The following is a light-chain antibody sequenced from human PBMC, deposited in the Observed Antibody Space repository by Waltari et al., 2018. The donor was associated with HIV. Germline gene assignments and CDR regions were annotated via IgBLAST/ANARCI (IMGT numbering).Light chain of an antibody. Sequence: DIQMTQSPSSMSASVGDEVTITCRATQFISTSVAWYQQRPNRAPKLLIFDASRLQSGAPSRFSGRGSGTQFTLTINSLQPEDVATYYCQQANSFPHTFGQGT. CDR3: QQANSFPHT. CDR2: DAS. CDR1: QFISTS. V-gene: IGKV1-12*01. J-gene: IGKJ2*01.